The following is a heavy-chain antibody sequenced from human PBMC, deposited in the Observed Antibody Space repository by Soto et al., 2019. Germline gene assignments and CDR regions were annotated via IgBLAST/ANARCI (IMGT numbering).Heavy chain of an antibody. J-gene: IGHJ6*02. V-gene: IGHV1-69*13. CDR1: GGTFSSYA. CDR3: ARASRVTAIRFYYGMDV. CDR2: IIPIFGTA. D-gene: IGHD2-21*02. Sequence: ASVKVSCKASGGTFSSYAISWVRQAPGQGLKWMGGIIPIFGTANYAQKFQGRVTITADESTSTAYMELSSLRSEDTAVYYCARASRVTAIRFYYGMDVWGQGTTVTVSS.